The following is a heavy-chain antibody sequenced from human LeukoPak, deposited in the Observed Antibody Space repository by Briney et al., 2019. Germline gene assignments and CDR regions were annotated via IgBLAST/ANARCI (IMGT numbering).Heavy chain of an antibody. J-gene: IGHJ6*03. CDR2: INPNSGGT. CDR1: GYTFTGYH. Sequence: ASVKVSCKASGYTFTGYHMHWVRQAPGQGLEWMGWINPNSGGTNYAQKFQGRVTMTRDTSISTAYMEVSSLRSDDTAVYYCARGTTLTTQPYYYYYMDVWGEGTTVTVSS. V-gene: IGHV1-2*02. CDR3: ARGTTLTTQPYYYYYMDV. D-gene: IGHD4-17*01.